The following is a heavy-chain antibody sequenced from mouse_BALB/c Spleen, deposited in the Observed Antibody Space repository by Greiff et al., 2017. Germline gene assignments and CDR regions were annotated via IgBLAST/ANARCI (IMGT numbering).Heavy chain of an antibody. J-gene: IGHJ3*01. D-gene: IGHD2-1*01. CDR1: GFNIKDYY. V-gene: IGHV14-1*02. Sequence: EVNVVESGAELVRPGALVKLSCKASGFNIKDYYMHWVKQRPEQGLEWIGWIDPENGNTIYDPKFQGKASITADTSSNTAYLQLSSLTSEDTAVYYCAIGGNYWFAYWGQGTLVTVSA. CDR2: IDPENGNT. CDR3: AIGGNYWFAY.